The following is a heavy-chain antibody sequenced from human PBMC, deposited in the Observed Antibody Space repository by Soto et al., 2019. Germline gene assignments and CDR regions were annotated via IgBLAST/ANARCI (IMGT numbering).Heavy chain of an antibody. J-gene: IGHJ5*02. V-gene: IGHV4-59*08. CDR1: GGSISSYY. D-gene: IGHD3-3*01. CDR2: IYYDGTA. CDR3: ARLGKYYHSHDP. Sequence: SETLSLTCTVSGGSISSYYWSWIRQPPGKGLEWVGYIYYDGTARHNPSLKSRVTISLETSRSQFPLRLTSVTAADTAVYYCARLGKYYHSHDPWGPGTLVTVSS.